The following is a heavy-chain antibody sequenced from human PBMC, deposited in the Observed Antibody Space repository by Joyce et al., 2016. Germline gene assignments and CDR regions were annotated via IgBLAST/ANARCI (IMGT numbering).Heavy chain of an antibody. D-gene: IGHD4-17*01. CDR1: GYSMGTYY. CDR3: ARNRGYGDYYLDY. V-gene: IGHV4-59*12. CDR2: IYYSGNT. Sequence: QVQLQESGPGLVKPSETLSLTCTVSGYSMGTYYWSWIRQHPEKGLEWIGSIYYSGNTNYNPSLSSRVTISVDTSKNLFSLKLTSVSAADTAVYYCARNRGYGDYYLDYWGQGTLVTVSS. J-gene: IGHJ4*02.